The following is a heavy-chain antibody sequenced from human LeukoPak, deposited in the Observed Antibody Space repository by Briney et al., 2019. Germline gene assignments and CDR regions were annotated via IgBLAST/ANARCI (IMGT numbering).Heavy chain of an antibody. V-gene: IGHV3-23*01. CDR2: ISTSGGST. D-gene: IGHD1-26*01. J-gene: IGHJ4*02. Sequence: GGSLRLSCAASGFTFSSYSMTWVRQAPGKGLEWVSAISTSGGSTYYADSVKGRFTISRDNSKNTLYLQMNSLRAEDTAVYYCAKEPYSGSQLLDYWGQGTLVTVSS. CDR1: GFTFSSYS. CDR3: AKEPYSGSQLLDY.